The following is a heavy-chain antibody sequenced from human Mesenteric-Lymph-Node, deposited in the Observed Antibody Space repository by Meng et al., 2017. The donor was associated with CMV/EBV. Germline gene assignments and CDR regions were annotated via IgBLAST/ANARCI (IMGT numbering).Heavy chain of an antibody. CDR2: ISYDGSNK. V-gene: IGHV3-30-3*01. CDR3: ARGGFFYCSSTSCLYYYYYYGMDV. J-gene: IGHJ6*02. D-gene: IGHD2-2*01. CDR1: GFTFSSYA. Sequence: GGSLRLSCAASGFTFSSYAMHWVRQAPGKGLEWVAVISYDGSNKYYADSVKGRFTISRDNSKNTLYLQMNSLRAEDTAVYYCARGGFFYCSSTSCLYYYYYYGMDVWGQGTTVTVSS.